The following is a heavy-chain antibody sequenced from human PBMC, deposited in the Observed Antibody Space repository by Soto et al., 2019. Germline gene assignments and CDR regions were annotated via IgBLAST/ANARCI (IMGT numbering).Heavy chain of an antibody. CDR3: ATGYSGSYNQQDY. D-gene: IGHD3-10*01. CDR1: GGTFSSYA. V-gene: IGHV1-69*13. J-gene: IGHJ4*02. CDR2: IIPIFGTA. Sequence: SVKVSCKASGGTFSSYAISWVRQAPGQGLEWMGGIIPIFGTANYAQKFQGRVTITADESTSTAYMELSSLRSEDTAVYYCATGYSGSYNQQDYWGQGTLVTVSS.